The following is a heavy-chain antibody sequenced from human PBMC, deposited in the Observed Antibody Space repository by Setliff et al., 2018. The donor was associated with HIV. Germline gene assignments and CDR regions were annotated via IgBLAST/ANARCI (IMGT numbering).Heavy chain of an antibody. Sequence: SETLSLTCSVSGAPVSSGRYYWGWIRQPPGKGLEWIATIHYTGSTYYNPSLKNRVTISADTSKNQFSLNLTSVTAADTAVYYCARDGRAAMVPFDPWGQGTLVIVSS. J-gene: IGHJ5*02. V-gene: IGHV4-39*07. D-gene: IGHD5-18*01. CDR3: ARDGRAAMVPFDP. CDR1: GAPVSSGRYY. CDR2: IHYTGST.